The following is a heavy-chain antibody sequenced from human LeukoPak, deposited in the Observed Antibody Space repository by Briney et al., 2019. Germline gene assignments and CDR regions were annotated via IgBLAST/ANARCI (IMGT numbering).Heavy chain of an antibody. V-gene: IGHV3-7*04. CDR3: ARDRFGGSCYES. CDR1: GFTFNNHY. Sequence: PGGSLRLSCTASGFTFNNHYMTWVRQAPGKGLEWVASIKQDGSETFYLDSVKGRFTISRDNAKNSLYLQMNDVRAEDTAVYFCARDRFGGSCYESWGQGTLVTVTS. D-gene: IGHD3-10*01. J-gene: IGHJ5*02. CDR2: IKQDGSET.